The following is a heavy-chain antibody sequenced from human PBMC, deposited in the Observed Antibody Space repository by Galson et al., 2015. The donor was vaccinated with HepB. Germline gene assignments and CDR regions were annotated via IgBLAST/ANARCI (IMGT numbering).Heavy chain of an antibody. CDR1: GFTFSHYA. Sequence: SLRLSCAASGFTFSHYAMHWVRQAPGRGLEWEAVISYDGSDKHYADFVKGRFTISRDNSKNTLYLQMNSLRVEDTAVYFCARGYDSGGYISHNHYYAMDVWGQGTTVTVSS. D-gene: IGHD3-22*01. J-gene: IGHJ6*02. CDR2: ISYDGSDK. V-gene: IGHV3-30-3*01. CDR3: ARGYDSGGYISHNHYYAMDV.